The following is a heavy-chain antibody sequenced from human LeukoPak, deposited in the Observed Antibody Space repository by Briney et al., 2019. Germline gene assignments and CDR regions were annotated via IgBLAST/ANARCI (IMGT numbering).Heavy chain of an antibody. Sequence: PSGSLSLSCTDSGDSVSSTGNYWGWTRQPPGKGLGWLGTIYESGRNYYNPSLNSRVTMSEDPSKNQFSQRLSSVNAADTAVEYCAKAGARYSHSSSLHAFHVWGQGTMVTVSS. CDR1: GDSVSSTGNY. CDR2: IYESGRN. D-gene: IGHD2-2*01. V-gene: IGHV4-39*01. J-gene: IGHJ3*01. CDR3: AKAGARYSHSSSLHAFHV.